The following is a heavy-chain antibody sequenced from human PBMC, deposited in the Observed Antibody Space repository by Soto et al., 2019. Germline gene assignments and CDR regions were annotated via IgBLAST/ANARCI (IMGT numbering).Heavy chain of an antibody. J-gene: IGHJ5*02. CDR1: GFTFGDYA. Sequence: EVQLVESGGGLVKPGRSLRLSCTASGFTFGDYAMSWFRQAPGKGLEWVGFIRSKTYGGTTEFAASVKGRFTISRDDSKSIAYLQMNSLKTEDTAVYYCTTNCYDSSGYDNWFDPWGQGTLVTVSS. D-gene: IGHD3-22*01. CDR2: IRSKTYGGTT. V-gene: IGHV3-49*05. CDR3: TTNCYDSSGYDNWFDP.